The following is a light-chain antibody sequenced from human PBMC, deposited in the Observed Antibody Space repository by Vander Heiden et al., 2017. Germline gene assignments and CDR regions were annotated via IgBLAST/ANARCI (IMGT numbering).Light chain of an antibody. CDR2: GNN. J-gene: IGLJ3*02. CDR1: SSNIGAGYD. CDR3: QSSDSSRSAWV. V-gene: IGLV1-40*01. Sequence: QSVLTQPPSASGAPGQRVTIPCTGSSSNIGAGYDVHWYQQLPGTAPKLLIYGNNNRPSGVPDRFSGAKSGTTASLAITGLQAEDEADYYCQSSDSSRSAWVFGGGTKLTVL.